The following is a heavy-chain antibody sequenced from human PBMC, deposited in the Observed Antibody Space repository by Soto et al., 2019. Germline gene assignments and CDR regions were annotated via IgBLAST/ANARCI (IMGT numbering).Heavy chain of an antibody. CDR2: INHSGST. Sequence: PSETLSLTCAGYGGSFSGYYWSWIRQPPGKGLEWIGEINHSGSTNYNPSLKSRVTISVDTSKNQFSLKLSSVTAADTAVYYCARVRKYYYDSSGYYSRLPTYGMDVWGQGTTVTVSS. CDR3: ARVRKYYYDSSGYYSRLPTYGMDV. CDR1: GGSFSGYY. J-gene: IGHJ6*02. D-gene: IGHD3-22*01. V-gene: IGHV4-34*01.